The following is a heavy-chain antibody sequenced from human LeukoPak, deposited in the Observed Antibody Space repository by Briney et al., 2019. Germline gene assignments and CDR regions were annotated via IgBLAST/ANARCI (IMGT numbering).Heavy chain of an antibody. CDR2: ISAYNGNT. Sequence: ASVKVSCKASGYTFTSYGISWVRQAPGQGLEWMGWISAYNGNTNYAQKLQGRVTMTTDTSTSTAYMELRSLRADDTAVYYCARRSYGDYATYYYYYMDVWGKGTTVTVSS. CDR3: ARRSYGDYATYYYYYMDV. D-gene: IGHD4-17*01. V-gene: IGHV1-18*01. CDR1: GYTFTSYG. J-gene: IGHJ6*03.